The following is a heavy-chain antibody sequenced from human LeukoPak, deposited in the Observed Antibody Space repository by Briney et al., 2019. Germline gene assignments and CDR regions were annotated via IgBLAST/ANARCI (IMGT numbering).Heavy chain of an antibody. D-gene: IGHD2-15*01. CDR1: GGSISSYY. Sequence: SETLSLTCTVSGGSISSYYWSWIRQPPGKGLEWIGYIYYSGSTNYNPSLKSRITISVDTSKNQFSLKLSSVTAADTAVYYCARQSHCSGGSCYSYGMDVWGQGTTVTVSS. J-gene: IGHJ6*02. CDR2: IYYSGST. CDR3: ARQSHCSGGSCYSYGMDV. V-gene: IGHV4-59*08.